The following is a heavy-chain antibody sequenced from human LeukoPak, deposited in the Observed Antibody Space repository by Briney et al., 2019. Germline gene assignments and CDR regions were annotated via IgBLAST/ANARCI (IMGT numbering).Heavy chain of an antibody. CDR2: INSDGSST. D-gene: IGHD3-22*01. CDR3: AAKYYYDTYFDY. Sequence: PGGSLRLSCAASGFTFSSYWMHWVRQAPGKGLVWVSRINSDGSSTSYADSVKGRFTISRDNAKNTLYLQMNSLRADDTAVYYCAAKYYYDTYFDYWGQGTLVTVSS. V-gene: IGHV3-74*01. J-gene: IGHJ4*02. CDR1: GFTFSSYW.